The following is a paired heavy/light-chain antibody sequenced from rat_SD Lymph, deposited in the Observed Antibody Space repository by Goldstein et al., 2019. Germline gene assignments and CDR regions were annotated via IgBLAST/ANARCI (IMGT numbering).Heavy chain of an antibody. Sequence: QIQLVQSGPELKKPGESVKISCKASGYTFTNYGMYWVKQAPGQGLQYMGWINTETGKPTYADDFKGRFVFFLETSASTAYLQINNLKNEDMATYFCATNSGYEGVMDAWGQGASVTVSS. J-gene: IGHJ4*01. CDR3: ATNSGYEGVMDA. V-gene: IGHV9-6*01. CDR2: INTETGKP. D-gene: IGHD4-3*01. CDR1: GYTFTNYG.
Light chain of an antibody. J-gene: IGKJ1*01. V-gene: IGKV12S34*01. CDR3: QQYNNYPWT. CDR1: EDIYSN. Sequence: DIQMTQSPASLSASLGETVTIECRASEDIYSNLAWYQQKPGNSPQLLIYDANSLADGVPSRFSGSGSGTQYSLKINSLQSEDVASYFCQQYNNYPWTFGGGTKLELK. CDR2: DAN.